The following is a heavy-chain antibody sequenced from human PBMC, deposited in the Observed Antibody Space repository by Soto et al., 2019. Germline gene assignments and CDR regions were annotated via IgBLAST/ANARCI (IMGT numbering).Heavy chain of an antibody. J-gene: IGHJ4*02. CDR2: IYWNEDT. V-gene: IGHV2-5*01. Sequence: QITLKESGPTLVKPTQTLTLTCSFSGFSLNTRGVGVGWVRQPPGKALEWLTLIYWNEDTRYSPSLKSRLTVTKDTSKSQVALTMTNMDPVDPATYYCAHLPPFADYYFDYWGQGTLVTVSS. D-gene: IGHD2-21*02. CDR3: AHLPPFADYYFDY. CDR1: GFSLNTRGVG.